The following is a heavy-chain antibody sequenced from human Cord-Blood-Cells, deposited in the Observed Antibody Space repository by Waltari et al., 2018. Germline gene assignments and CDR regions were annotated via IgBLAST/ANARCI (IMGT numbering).Heavy chain of an antibody. V-gene: IGHV4-30-4*08. CDR1: GGSISSGDYY. D-gene: IGHD4-17*01. Sequence: QVQLQESGPGLVKPSQTLSLTCTVSGGSISSGDYYWSWIRQPPGKGLEWIGYIYYSGRTYNNPSLQSRVTISVDTSKNQFSLKLSSVTAADTAVYYCARGPTTVTTGGFDYWGQGTLVTVSS. CDR3: ARGPTTVTTGGFDY. J-gene: IGHJ4*02. CDR2: IYYSGRT.